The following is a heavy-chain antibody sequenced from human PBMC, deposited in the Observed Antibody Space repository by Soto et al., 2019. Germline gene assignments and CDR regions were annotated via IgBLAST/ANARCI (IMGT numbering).Heavy chain of an antibody. V-gene: IGHV4-31*03. J-gene: IGHJ5*02. Sequence: ASETLSLTCTVSGGSISSGGYYWSWIRQHPGKGLEWIGYIYYSGSTYYNPSLKSRVTISVDTSKNQFSLKLSSVTAADTAVYYCARASLNWFDPWGQGTLVTVSS. CDR2: IYYSGST. CDR3: ARASLNWFDP. CDR1: GGSISSGGYY.